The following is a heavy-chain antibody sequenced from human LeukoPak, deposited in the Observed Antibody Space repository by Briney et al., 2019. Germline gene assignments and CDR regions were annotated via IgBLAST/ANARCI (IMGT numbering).Heavy chain of an antibody. Sequence: PSETLSLTCTVSGDSTSSYYWSWIRQPPGKGLEWIGCIYYSGNTNYNPSLKSRVTISVDTSKNQFSLKLRSVTAADTAMYYCARGVVPTAKGWFDPWGQGTLVTVSS. CDR1: GDSTSSYY. D-gene: IGHD2-2*01. CDR3: ARGVVPTAKGWFDP. CDR2: IYYSGNT. V-gene: IGHV4-59*01. J-gene: IGHJ5*02.